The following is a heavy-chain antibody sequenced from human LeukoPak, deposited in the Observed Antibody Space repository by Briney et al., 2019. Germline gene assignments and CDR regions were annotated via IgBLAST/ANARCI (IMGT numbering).Heavy chain of an antibody. CDR1: GYTFTGYY. Sequence: ASVNVSCKASGYTFTGYYMHWVRQAPGQGLEWMGWINPNSGGTNYAQKFQGRVTMTRDTSISTAYMELSRLRSDDTAVYYCARETIIAAAFDYWGQGTLVTVSS. CDR2: INPNSGGT. D-gene: IGHD6-13*01. J-gene: IGHJ4*02. V-gene: IGHV1-2*02. CDR3: ARETIIAAAFDY.